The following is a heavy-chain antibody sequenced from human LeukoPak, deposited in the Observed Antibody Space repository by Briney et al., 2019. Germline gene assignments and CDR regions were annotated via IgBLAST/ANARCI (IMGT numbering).Heavy chain of an antibody. CDR3: VKASVTTTSYFYSMDV. CDR2: LSDSGVRT. D-gene: IGHD4-17*01. V-gene: IGHV3-23*01. J-gene: IGHJ6*03. CDR1: GFTFSDFA. Sequence: GGSLRLSCATSGFTFSDFAMNWVRQAPGKGLEWVSTLSDSGVRTYYADSAKGRFTISRDNSKKTLYLQMKSLRAEDTAVYYCVKASVTTTSYFYSMDVWGKGTTVTVSS.